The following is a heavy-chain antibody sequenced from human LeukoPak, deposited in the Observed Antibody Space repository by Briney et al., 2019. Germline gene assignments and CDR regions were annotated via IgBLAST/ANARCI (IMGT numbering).Heavy chain of an antibody. J-gene: IGHJ6*03. CDR3: ARPYYYYYMDV. CDR2: IYHSGST. V-gene: IGHV4-38-2*02. CDR1: GYSISSGYY. Sequence: PSETLSLTCTVSGYSISSGYYWGWIRQPPGKGLEWIGSIYHSGSTYYNPSLKSRVTISVDTSKNQFSLKLSSVTAADTAVYYCARPYYYYYMDVWGKGTTVTISS.